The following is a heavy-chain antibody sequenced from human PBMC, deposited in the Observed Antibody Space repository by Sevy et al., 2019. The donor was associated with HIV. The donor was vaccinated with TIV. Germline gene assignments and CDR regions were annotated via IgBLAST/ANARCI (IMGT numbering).Heavy chain of an antibody. V-gene: IGHV3-21*01. CDR3: ARPYGSGSWEAFDI. D-gene: IGHD3-10*01. J-gene: IGHJ3*02. CDR2: ISSSSNYM. CDR1: GFTFSTYT. Sequence: GGSLRLSCAASGFTFSTYTMNWVRQAPGKGLEWVSSISSSSNYMYYADSVKGRFTISRDNAKNSLYLQMNSLRAEDTAVYYCARPYGSGSWEAFDIWCQGTMVTVSS.